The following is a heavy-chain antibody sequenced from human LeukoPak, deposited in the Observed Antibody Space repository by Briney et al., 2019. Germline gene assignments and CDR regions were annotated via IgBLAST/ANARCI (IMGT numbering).Heavy chain of an antibody. V-gene: IGHV3-53*01. J-gene: IGHJ2*01. CDR3: ARVGDHFHWYLDL. CDR2: LYSGSDT. D-gene: IGHD3-3*02. Sequence: GGSLRLSCAASGFSVSLNYMNWVRQAPGKGLEWVSILYSGSDTYYADSVKGRFTISRDSSKSMLFLHMNSLRAEDTAVYYCARVGDHFHWYLDLWGRGTLVTVSS. CDR1: GFSVSLNY.